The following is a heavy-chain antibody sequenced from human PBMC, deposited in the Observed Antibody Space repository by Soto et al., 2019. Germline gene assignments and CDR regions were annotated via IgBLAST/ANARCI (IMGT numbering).Heavy chain of an antibody. J-gene: IGHJ3*02. D-gene: IGHD1-26*01. CDR2: IIPILGIA. Sequence: SVKVCCKASGGTFSSYTISWVRQAPGQGLEWMGRIIPILGIANYAQKFQGRVTITADKSTSTAYMELSSLRSEDTAVYYCARDRQLRPSHAFDIWGQGTMVTVSS. V-gene: IGHV1-69*04. CDR1: GGTFSSYT. CDR3: ARDRQLRPSHAFDI.